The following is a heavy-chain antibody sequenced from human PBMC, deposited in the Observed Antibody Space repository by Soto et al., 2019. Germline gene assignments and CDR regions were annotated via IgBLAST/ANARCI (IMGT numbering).Heavy chain of an antibody. V-gene: IGHV1-2*04. D-gene: IGHD2-2*01. CDR2: INPNSGGT. CDR1: GYTFTGYY. CDR3: ARGGYCSSTSCYARNLDY. Sequence: QVQLVQSGAEVKKPGASVKVSCKASGYTFTGYYMHWVRQAPGQGLEWMGLINPNSGGTNYAQKFQGWVTMTRDTSISTAYMELSRLRSDDTAVYYCARGGYCSSTSCYARNLDYWGQGTLVTVSS. J-gene: IGHJ4*02.